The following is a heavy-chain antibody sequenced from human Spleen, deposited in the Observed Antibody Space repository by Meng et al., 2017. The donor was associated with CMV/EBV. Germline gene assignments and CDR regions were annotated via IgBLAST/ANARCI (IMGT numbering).Heavy chain of an antibody. V-gene: IGHV3-15*01. D-gene: IGHD2-15*01. Sequence: GESLKISCEGSGFTFSNAWMSWVRQAPGKGLEWVARIKSKANGETIDYAAPVKGRFTISRDDSKNTVYLQMNSLKIEDSALYYCVTGWYFDYWGQGTLVTVSS. CDR2: IKSKANGETI. CDR3: VTGWYFDY. CDR1: GFTFSNAW. J-gene: IGHJ4*02.